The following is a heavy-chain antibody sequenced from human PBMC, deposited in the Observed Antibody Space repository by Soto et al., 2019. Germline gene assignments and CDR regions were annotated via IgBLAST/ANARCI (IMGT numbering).Heavy chain of an antibody. V-gene: IGHV4-39*01. CDR3: ARHSITIFGVVIGGPYYFDY. CDR1: GSSISSSSYY. J-gene: IGHJ4*02. Sequence: SETLSLTCTVSGSSISSSSYYWGWIRQPPGKGLEWIGSIYYSGSTYYNPSLKSRVTISVDTSKNQFSLKLSSVTAADTAVYYCARHSITIFGVVIGGPYYFDYWGQGALVTVSS. D-gene: IGHD3-3*01. CDR2: IYYSGST.